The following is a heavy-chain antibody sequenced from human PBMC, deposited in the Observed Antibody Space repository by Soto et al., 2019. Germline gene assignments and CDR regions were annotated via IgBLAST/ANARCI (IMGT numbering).Heavy chain of an antibody. J-gene: IGHJ6*02. CDR3: ARDRGGNNWNYLDYYGMDV. Sequence: QIQLVQSGAEVKKPGASVKVSCKASGYTFTSYGISWVRQAPGQGLEWMGWISAYNGNTNYAQKLQGRVTMTTDTSTSTAYMELRSLRSDDTAVYYCARDRGGNNWNYLDYYGMDVWGQGTTVTVSS. D-gene: IGHD1-7*01. CDR1: GYTFTSYG. V-gene: IGHV1-18*01. CDR2: ISAYNGNT.